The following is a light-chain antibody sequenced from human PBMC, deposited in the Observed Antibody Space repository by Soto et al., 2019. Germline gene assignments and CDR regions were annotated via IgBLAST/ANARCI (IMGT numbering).Light chain of an antibody. V-gene: IGKV2-28*01. J-gene: IGKJ2*01. CDR1: QSLLHRNGYNY. CDR3: MQALQTPT. Sequence: DIVMTQSPLSLPVTPGEPASISCRSSQSLLHRNGYNYLDWYLQKPGQSPQLLIYLGSNRASGVPDRFSGSGSGTDFTLKISRVEAEDVGVYYCMQALQTPTFGRGTNLEFK. CDR2: LGS.